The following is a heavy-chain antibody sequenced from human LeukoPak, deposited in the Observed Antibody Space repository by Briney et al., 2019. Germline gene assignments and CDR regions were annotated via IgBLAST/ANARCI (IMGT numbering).Heavy chain of an antibody. V-gene: IGHV1-2*02. J-gene: IGHJ3*02. CDR2: INPNSGGT. CDR3: ARSGLFDAFDI. CDR1: GYTFTGYY. D-gene: IGHD3-10*01. Sequence: ASVKVSCKASGYTFTGYYIHWVRQAPGQGLEWMGWINPNSGGTNNAQKFQGRVTMTRDTSISTAYMELSRLRSDDTAVYYCARSGLFDAFDIWGQGTMVTVSS.